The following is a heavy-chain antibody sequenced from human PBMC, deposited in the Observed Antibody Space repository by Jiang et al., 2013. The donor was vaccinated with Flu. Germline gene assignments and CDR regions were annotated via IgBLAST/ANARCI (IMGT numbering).Heavy chain of an antibody. J-gene: IGHJ4*02. CDR2: INPSGGST. Sequence: SGAEVKKPGASVKVSCKASGYTFTSYYMHWVRQAPGQGLEWMGIINPSGGSTSYAQKFQGRVTMTRDTSTSTVYMELSSLRSEDTAVYYCARDSLGTAAGLDFDYWGQGTLVTVSS. CDR1: GYTFTSYY. V-gene: IGHV1-46*01. CDR3: ARDSLGTAAGLDFDY. D-gene: IGHD6-25*01.